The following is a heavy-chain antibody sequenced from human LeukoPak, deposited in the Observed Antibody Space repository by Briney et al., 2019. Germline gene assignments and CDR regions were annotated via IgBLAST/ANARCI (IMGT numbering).Heavy chain of an antibody. D-gene: IGHD2-2*01. V-gene: IGHV3-7*01. CDR1: GFTLSNCW. CDR3: ARGLVVGPSAHSVIFDY. J-gene: IGHJ4*02. Sequence: GGSLRLSCAASGFTLSNCWMSWVRQAPGKGLEWVANIKQDGSEKYYVDSVKGRFTISRDNAKNSLYLQMNGLRAEDTAVYYCARGLVVGPSAHSVIFDYWGQGTLVTVSS. CDR2: IKQDGSEK.